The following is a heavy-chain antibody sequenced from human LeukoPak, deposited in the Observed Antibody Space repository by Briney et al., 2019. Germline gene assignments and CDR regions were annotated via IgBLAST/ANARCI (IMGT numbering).Heavy chain of an antibody. CDR3: ASGSSSWFDAFDI. Sequence: ASVKVSCKASGYTFTSYGISWVRQAPGQGLEWMGWINPNSGGTNYAQKFQGRVTMTRDTSISTAYMELSRLRSDDTAVYYCASGSSSWFDAFDIWGQGTMVTVSS. CDR1: GYTFTSYG. D-gene: IGHD6-13*01. J-gene: IGHJ3*02. V-gene: IGHV1-2*02. CDR2: INPNSGGT.